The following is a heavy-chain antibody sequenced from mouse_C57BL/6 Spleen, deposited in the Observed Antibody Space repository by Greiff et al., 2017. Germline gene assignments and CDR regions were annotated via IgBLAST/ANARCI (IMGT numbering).Heavy chain of an antibody. CDR3: ARAYYDYDGAYYFDY. CDR1: GYSITSGYY. CDR2: ISYDGSN. J-gene: IGHJ2*01. D-gene: IGHD2-4*01. Sequence: EVQLQQSGPGLVKPSQSLSLTCSVTGYSITSGYYWNWIRQFPGNKLEWMGYISYDGSNNYNPSLKNRISITRDTSKNQFFLKLNSVTTEDTATYYCARAYYDYDGAYYFDYWGQGTTLTVSS. V-gene: IGHV3-6*01.